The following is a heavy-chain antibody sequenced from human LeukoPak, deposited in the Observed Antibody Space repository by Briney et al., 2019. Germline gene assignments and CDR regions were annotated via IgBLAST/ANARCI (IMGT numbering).Heavy chain of an antibody. CDR2: ISGSGGST. V-gene: IGHV3-23*01. D-gene: IGHD2-8*01. J-gene: IGHJ4*02. CDR3: AKGYCTNGVCYHFDY. CDR1: GFTFNSYA. Sequence: GGSLRLSCAASGFTFNSYAMSWVRQAPGKGLEWVSAISGSGGSTYYADSVKGRFTISRDNSKNTLYLQMNNLRAEDTAVYYCAKGYCTNGVCYHFDYWGQGTLVTVSS.